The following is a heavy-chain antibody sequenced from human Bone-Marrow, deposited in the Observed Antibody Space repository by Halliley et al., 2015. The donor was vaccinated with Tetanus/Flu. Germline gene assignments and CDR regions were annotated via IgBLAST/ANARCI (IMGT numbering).Heavy chain of an antibody. V-gene: IGHV3-33*01. J-gene: IGHJ4*02. CDR3: ARGSGYNWNYLDH. Sequence: LEWVATIWHDGSKISYAGSVRGRFTISRDDAEDTLYLQMNSLRAEDTGVYFCARGSGYNWNYLDHWGQGTLVTVSS. D-gene: IGHD1-20*01. CDR2: IWHDGSKI.